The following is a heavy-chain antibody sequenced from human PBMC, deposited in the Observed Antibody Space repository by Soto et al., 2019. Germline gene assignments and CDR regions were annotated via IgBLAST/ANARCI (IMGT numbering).Heavy chain of an antibody. CDR3: ARGFWTPAGYFDY. Sequence: SETLSLTCTVSGGSISSGDYYWSWIRQPPGKGLEWIGYIYYSGSTYYNPSLKSRVTISVDTSKSQFSLKLSSVTAADTAVYYCARGFWTPAGYFDYWGQGTLVTVSS. V-gene: IGHV4-30-4*01. D-gene: IGHD3-3*01. J-gene: IGHJ4*02. CDR2: IYYSGST. CDR1: GGSISSGDYY.